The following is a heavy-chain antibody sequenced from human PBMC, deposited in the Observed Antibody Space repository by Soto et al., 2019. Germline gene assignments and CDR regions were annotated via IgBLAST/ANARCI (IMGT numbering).Heavy chain of an antibody. J-gene: IGHJ3*02. D-gene: IGHD4-17*01. Sequence: GGSLRLSCAASGFTFDDYAMHWVRQAPGKGLEWVSGICCDGSNIGYADSVKGRFTISRDNSKNSLYLQMNSLRAEDTAVYYCARDLSGDYGALDTWGQGTMVTVSS. CDR3: ARDLSGDYGALDT. CDR1: GFTFDDYA. V-gene: IGHV3-9*01. CDR2: ICCDGSNI.